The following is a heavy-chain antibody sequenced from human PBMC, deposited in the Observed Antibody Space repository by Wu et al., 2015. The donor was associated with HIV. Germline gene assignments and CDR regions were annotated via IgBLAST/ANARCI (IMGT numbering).Heavy chain of an antibody. Sequence: QVQLQESGPGLVKPSETLSLTCVVSGTSVSSDYYWGWIRQTPGKGLEWIGTLYHTGSTYYNPSLKSRVTISVDTSQNHFSLKLNSVTAADTAVYYCARTYYYDNGRRFFDYWGQGMLVTVSS. J-gene: IGHJ4*02. CDR2: LYHTGST. CDR1: GTSVSSDYY. CDR3: ARTYYYDNGRRFFDY. D-gene: IGHD3-22*01. V-gene: IGHV4-38-2*01.